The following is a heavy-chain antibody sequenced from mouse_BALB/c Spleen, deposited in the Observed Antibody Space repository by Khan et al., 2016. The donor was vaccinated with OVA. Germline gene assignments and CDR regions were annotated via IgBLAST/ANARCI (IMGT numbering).Heavy chain of an antibody. V-gene: IGHV5-6*01. D-gene: IGHD4-1*01. CDR3: ASHLTGSFAY. Sequence: VELVESGGDLVKPGGSLKLSCAASGFTFSSYGMSWVRQTPGKRLEWVATISSGGDYTYYPDSVKGRFTISRDNAKNTLYLQMSSLKSEDTAMYYCASHLTGSFAYWGQGTLVTVS. CDR1: GFTFSSYG. CDR2: ISSGGDYT. J-gene: IGHJ3*01.